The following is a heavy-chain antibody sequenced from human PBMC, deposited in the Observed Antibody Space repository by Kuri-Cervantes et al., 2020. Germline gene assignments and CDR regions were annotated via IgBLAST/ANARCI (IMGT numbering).Heavy chain of an antibody. Sequence: GSLRLSCAVYGGSFSGYYWSWIRQPPGKGLEWIGEINHSGSTNYNPSLKSRVTISVDTSKNQFSLKLSSVTAADTAVYYCARDLDATDAFDIWGQGTMVTVSS. V-gene: IGHV4-34*01. J-gene: IGHJ3*02. CDR3: ARDLDATDAFDI. D-gene: IGHD2-2*01. CDR2: INHSGST. CDR1: GGSFSGYY.